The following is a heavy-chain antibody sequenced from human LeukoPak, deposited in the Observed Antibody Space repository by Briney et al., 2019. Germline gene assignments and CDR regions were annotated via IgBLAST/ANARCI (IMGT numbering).Heavy chain of an antibody. V-gene: IGHV3-23*01. J-gene: IGHJ4*02. CDR1: GFTFSSYW. CDR2: ISGSGVST. CDR3: AKEGGSSGSSFFDY. Sequence: PGGSLRLSCAASGFTFSSYWMSWVRQAPGKGLEWVSGISGSGVSTYYVDSVKGRFTISRDNSKNTLYLQMNSLRAEDTAVYYCAKEGGSSGSSFFDYWGQGTLVSVSS. D-gene: IGHD6-6*01.